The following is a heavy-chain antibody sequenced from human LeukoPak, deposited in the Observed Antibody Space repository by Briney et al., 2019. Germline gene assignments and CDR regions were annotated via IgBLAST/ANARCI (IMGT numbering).Heavy chain of an antibody. CDR3: AQRFLEPLDY. V-gene: IGHV3-23*01. D-gene: IGHD3-3*01. Sequence: GGSLRLSCAASGFTFSSYAMSWVRQAPGKGLEWVSAISGSGGSTYYADPVKGRFTISRDNSKNTLYLQMNSLRAEDTAVYYCAQRFLEPLDYWGQGTLVTVSS. J-gene: IGHJ4*02. CDR2: ISGSGGST. CDR1: GFTFSSYA.